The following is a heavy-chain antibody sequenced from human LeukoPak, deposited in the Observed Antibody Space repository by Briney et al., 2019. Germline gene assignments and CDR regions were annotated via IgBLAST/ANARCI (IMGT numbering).Heavy chain of an antibody. Sequence: GASVKVSCKASGGTFSSYAISWARQAPGQGLEWMGWISAYNGNTNYAQKLQGRVTMTTDTSTSTAYMELRSLRSDDTAVYYCARDRRIVATMGDYWGQGTLVTVSS. D-gene: IGHD5-12*01. CDR3: ARDRRIVATMGDY. V-gene: IGHV1-18*01. CDR1: GGTFSSYA. J-gene: IGHJ4*02. CDR2: ISAYNGNT.